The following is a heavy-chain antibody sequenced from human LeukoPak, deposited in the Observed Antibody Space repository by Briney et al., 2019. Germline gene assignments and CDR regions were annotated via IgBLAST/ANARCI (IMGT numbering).Heavy chain of an antibody. V-gene: IGHV3-23*01. J-gene: IGHJ4*02. CDR2: LSGSGENK. CDR1: GXTFRNYA. Sequence: PGGSLRLSCAASGXTFRNYAMTWVRQAPAKGLEWVSTLSGSGENKYYADSVKGRFTISRDNSKNTLYLQMNSLKIEDTAVYYCTTYDGSGSNLFDYWGQGTLVTVSS. D-gene: IGHD3-10*01. CDR3: TTYDGSGSNLFDY.